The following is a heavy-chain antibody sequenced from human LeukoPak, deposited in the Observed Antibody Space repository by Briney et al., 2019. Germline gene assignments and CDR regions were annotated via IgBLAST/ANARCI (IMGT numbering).Heavy chain of an antibody. J-gene: IGHJ1*01. CDR2: ISYDGSNK. V-gene: IGHV3-30-3*01. D-gene: IGHD6-6*01. CDR3: ARGGIAARPSYFQH. CDR1: GFTFSSYA. Sequence: GGSLRLSCAASGFTFSSYAMHWVRQAPGKGLEWVAVISYDGSNKYYADSVKGRFTISRDNSKNTLYLQMNSLRAEDTAVYYCARGGIAARPSYFQHWGQGTLVTVSS.